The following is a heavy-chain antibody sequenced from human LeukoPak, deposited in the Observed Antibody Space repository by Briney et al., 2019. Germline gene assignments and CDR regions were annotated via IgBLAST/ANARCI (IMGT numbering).Heavy chain of an antibody. D-gene: IGHD6-19*01. J-gene: IGHJ6*02. Sequence: SETLSLTCAVYGGSFSGYYWSWIRQPPGKGLEWIGEINHSGSTNYNPSLKSRVTISVDTSKNQFSLKLSSVTAADTAVYYCARILGRRSGWYLGRSYYYYYYGMDVWGQGTTVTVSS. CDR3: ARILGRRSGWYLGRSYYYYYYGMDV. V-gene: IGHV4-34*01. CDR2: INHSGST. CDR1: GGSFSGYY.